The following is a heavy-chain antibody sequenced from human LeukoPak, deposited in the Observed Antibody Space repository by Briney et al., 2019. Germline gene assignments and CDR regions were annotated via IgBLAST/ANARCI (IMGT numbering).Heavy chain of an antibody. CDR2: IYYSGST. J-gene: IGHJ4*02. CDR1: GDSINRGDYY. CDR3: ASGYYDSRLDY. Sequence: PSETLSLTCTVSGDSINRGDYYWTWIRQVPGKGLEWIAYIYYSGSTYYNPSLKSRITISVNTSKNQFSLKLSSVTAADTAVYYCASGYYDSRLDYWGQGTLVTVSS. V-gene: IGHV4-31*03. D-gene: IGHD3-22*01.